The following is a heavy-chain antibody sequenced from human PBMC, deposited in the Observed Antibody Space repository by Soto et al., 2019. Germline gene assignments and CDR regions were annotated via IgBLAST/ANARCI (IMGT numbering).Heavy chain of an antibody. J-gene: IGHJ4*02. CDR3: AKGGYYFDY. V-gene: IGHV3-15*07. CDR1: GFTFSNAW. CDR2: IKSKPNGGTT. Sequence: EVQLVESGGGLVKPGGSLRLSCAGSGFTFSNAWMNWVRQAPGEGLEWVGRIKSKPNGGTTDYAAPVKGRFTISRDDSKHSVYLQVNSLRTEATAVYYCAKGGYYFDYWGQGTLVTVSA. D-gene: IGHD3-10*01.